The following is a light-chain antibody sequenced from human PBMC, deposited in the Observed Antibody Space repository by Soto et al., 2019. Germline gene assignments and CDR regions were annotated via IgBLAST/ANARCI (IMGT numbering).Light chain of an antibody. CDR2: DAS. V-gene: IGKV3-20*01. CDR1: QSSSSY. CDR3: QQYGSSLIT. Sequence: EIVLTQSPATLSVSPGERAALSCKTSQSSSSYLAWYQQKPGQAPRLLIYDASSRATGIPDRFSGSGSGTDFTLTISRLEPEDFAVYYCQQYGSSLITFGQGTRLEIK. J-gene: IGKJ5*01.